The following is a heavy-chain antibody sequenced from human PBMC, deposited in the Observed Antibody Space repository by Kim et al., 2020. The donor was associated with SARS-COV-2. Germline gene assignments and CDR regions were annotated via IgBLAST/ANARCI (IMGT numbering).Heavy chain of an antibody. CDR1: GFTFSSYG. CDR2: ITSSGDNT. V-gene: IGHV3-23*01. D-gene: IGHD1-26*01. J-gene: IGHJ4*02. CDR3: ANVGTTGF. Sequence: GGSLRLSCAASGFTFSSYGISWVRQAPGKGLEWVSGITSSGDNTYSADSVRGRFTVSRDNSKNTLYLHMNSLRAEETAIYYCANVGTTGFWGQGTLVTVSS.